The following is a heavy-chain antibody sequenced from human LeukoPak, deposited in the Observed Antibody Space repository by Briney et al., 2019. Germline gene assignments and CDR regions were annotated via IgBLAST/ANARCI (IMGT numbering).Heavy chain of an antibody. CDR3: ARAPYCTNGVCYADSVHYYYYYYMDV. V-gene: IGHV1-8*03. J-gene: IGHJ6*03. CDR1: GYTFTSYD. CDR2: MNPNSGNT. Sequence: ASVKVSRKAAGYTFTSYDINWVRQATGQGLEWMGWMNPNSGNTGYAQKFQGRVTITRNTSISTAYMELSSLRSEDTAVYYCARAPYCTNGVCYADSVHYYYYYYMDVWGKGTTVTVSS. D-gene: IGHD2-8*01.